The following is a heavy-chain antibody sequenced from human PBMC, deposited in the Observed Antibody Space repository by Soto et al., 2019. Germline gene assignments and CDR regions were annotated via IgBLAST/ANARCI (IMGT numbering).Heavy chain of an antibody. J-gene: IGHJ6*02. CDR2: IKQDGSEK. CDR1: GFTFISYW. CDR3: AREGIAVAGNYYYGMDV. V-gene: IGHV3-7*05. D-gene: IGHD6-19*01. Sequence: GGSLRLSCAASGFTFISYWMSWVRQAPGKGLEWVANIKQDGSEKYYVDSVKGRFTISRDNAKNSLYLQMNSLRAEDTAVYYCAREGIAVAGNYYYGMDVWGQGTTVTSP.